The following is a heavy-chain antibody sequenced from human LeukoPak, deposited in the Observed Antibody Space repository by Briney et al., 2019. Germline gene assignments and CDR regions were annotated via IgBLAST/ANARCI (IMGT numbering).Heavy chain of an antibody. D-gene: IGHD6-19*01. CDR3: TRYSSSGWV. CDR2: IRSKTDAGTT. Sequence: PGGSLRLSCAASGFTFSSYTMNWVRQAPGKGREWVGRIRSKTDAGTTDYAAPVKGRFTISGDDSKNTLYLQMNSLKTDDTAVYYCTRYSSSGWVWGQGTLVTVSS. J-gene: IGHJ4*02. CDR1: GFTFSSYT. V-gene: IGHV3-15*01.